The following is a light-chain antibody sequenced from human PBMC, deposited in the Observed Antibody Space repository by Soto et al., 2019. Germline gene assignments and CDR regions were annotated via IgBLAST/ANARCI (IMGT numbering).Light chain of an antibody. Sequence: EIVLTQSPGTLSLSPGERATLPCRASQSVSSSYLAWYQQKPGQAPRLLIYGASSRATGIPDRFSGSGSGTDFTLTISRLEPEDFAVYYCQHYGRSPTFGPGTKVDIK. CDR2: GAS. J-gene: IGKJ1*01. CDR1: QSVSSSY. CDR3: QHYGRSPT. V-gene: IGKV3-20*01.